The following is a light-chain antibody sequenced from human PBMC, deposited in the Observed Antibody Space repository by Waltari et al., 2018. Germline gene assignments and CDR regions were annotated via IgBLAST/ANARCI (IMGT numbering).Light chain of an antibody. V-gene: IGKV3-20*01. CDR1: QSVRSNY. CDR2: AAS. J-gene: IGKJ2*01. CDR3: QQHGTSPYT. Sequence: DIVLTQSPGTLSLSPGETATLSCRTSQSVRSNYLAWYQQKPGQAPSLPIYAASSRATGVPDRISGSGSGTDFTLTLSRLEPEDFAVYYCQQHGTSPYTFGQGTKLQIK.